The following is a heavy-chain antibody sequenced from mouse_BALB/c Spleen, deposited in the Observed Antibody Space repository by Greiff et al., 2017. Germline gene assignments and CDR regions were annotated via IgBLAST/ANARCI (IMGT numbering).Heavy chain of an antibody. CDR3: AKGGYRGDAMDY. CDR2: INPGSGGT. J-gene: IGHJ4*01. Sequence: QVQLQQSGAELVRPGTSVKVSCKASGYAFTNYLIEWVKQRPGQGLEWIGVINPGSGGTNYNEKFKGKATLTADKSSSTAYMQLSSLTSDDSAVYFCAKGGYRGDAMDYWGQGTSVTVSS. CDR1: GYAFTNYL. D-gene: IGHD2-14*01. V-gene: IGHV1-54*01.